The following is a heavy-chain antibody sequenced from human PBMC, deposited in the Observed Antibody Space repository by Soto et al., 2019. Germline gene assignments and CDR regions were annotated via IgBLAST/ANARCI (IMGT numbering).Heavy chain of an antibody. Sequence: GGSLRLSCAASGFTFSSYDMSWVRQAPGKGLEWVSGISGSGGSTYYADCVKGRFTISRDNSKNTLFLQMNSLRAEDTAVYYCAKGTSPNDYWGQGTLVTVSS. CDR2: ISGSGGST. CDR1: GFTFSSYD. V-gene: IGHV3-23*01. J-gene: IGHJ4*02. CDR3: AKGTSPNDY.